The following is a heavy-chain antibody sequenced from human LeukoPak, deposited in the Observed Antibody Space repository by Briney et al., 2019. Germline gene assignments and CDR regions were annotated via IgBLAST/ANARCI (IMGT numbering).Heavy chain of an antibody. Sequence: PGGSLRLSCVASGFTFSSYEMNWVRQAPGKGLEWVSYISSSGSTIYYADSVKGRFTISRDNAKNSLYLQMNSLRAEDTAVYYCARDGFKQWLPQILGFWFDPWGQGTLVTVSS. CDR1: GFTFSSYE. CDR3: ARDGFKQWLPQILGFWFDP. D-gene: IGHD6-19*01. V-gene: IGHV3-48*03. J-gene: IGHJ5*02. CDR2: ISSSGSTI.